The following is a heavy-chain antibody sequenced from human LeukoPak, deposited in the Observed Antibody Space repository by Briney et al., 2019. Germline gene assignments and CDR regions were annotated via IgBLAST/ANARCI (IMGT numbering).Heavy chain of an antibody. CDR3: AKLSGSGWYFDY. V-gene: IGHV3-30*18. Sequence: GGSLRLSCAASGFTFSSYGMHWVRQAPGKGLEWVAVISYDGSNKYYADSVKGRFTISRDNSKNTLYLQMNSLRAEDTAVYYCAKLSGSGWYFDYWGQGTLVTVSS. CDR2: ISYDGSNK. D-gene: IGHD6-19*01. J-gene: IGHJ4*02. CDR1: GFTFSSYG.